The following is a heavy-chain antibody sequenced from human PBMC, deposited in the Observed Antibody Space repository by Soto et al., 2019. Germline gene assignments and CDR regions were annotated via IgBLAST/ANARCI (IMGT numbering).Heavy chain of an antibody. CDR1: GGPISDYY. Sequence: QMQLQQWGAGLLKPSETLSLTCAVYGGPISDYYWSWIRQAPGAGLEWIGEINHRGSTHDSPSLKSRVTLSVDTSKSQISLYLSSLTAADTAMYYCARVERGTSTTVVDSFDLWGQGTMVTVSS. CDR3: ARVERGTSTTVVDSFDL. CDR2: INHRGST. D-gene: IGHD2-2*01. V-gene: IGHV4-34*01. J-gene: IGHJ3*01.